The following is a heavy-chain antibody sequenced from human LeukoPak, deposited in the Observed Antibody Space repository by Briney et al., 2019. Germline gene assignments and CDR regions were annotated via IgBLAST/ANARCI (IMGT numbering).Heavy chain of an antibody. J-gene: IGHJ4*02. CDR3: ARAWATDYFDY. CDR1: GGSISSYY. CDR2: IYHSGIT. Sequence: SETLSLTCTVSGGSISSYYWSWIRQPPGKGVGWIGDIYHSGITNYNPSLKSRVTMSVDTSKNQVSLKLSSVTAADTAVYYCARAWATDYFDYWGQGTLVTVSS. V-gene: IGHV4-59*01.